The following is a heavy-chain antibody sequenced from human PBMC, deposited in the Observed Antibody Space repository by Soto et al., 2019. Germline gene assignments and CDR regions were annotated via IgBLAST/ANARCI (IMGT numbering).Heavy chain of an antibody. D-gene: IGHD1-20*01. Sequence: SETLSLTCTVSGGSISSNDYYWSWTRQPPGKGLEWIGYIYYSGSTYYNPSLKSRVTISADTSKTQFSLKLTSVTAADTAVYYCARGRYNWNQGAFDIWGQGTVVTVSS. CDR3: ARGRYNWNQGAFDI. J-gene: IGHJ3*02. CDR2: IYYSGST. V-gene: IGHV4-30-4*01. CDR1: GGSISSNDYY.